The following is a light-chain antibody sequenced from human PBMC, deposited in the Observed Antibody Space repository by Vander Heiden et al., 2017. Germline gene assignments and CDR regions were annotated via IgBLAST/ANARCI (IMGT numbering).Light chain of an antibody. Sequence: SSELTQDPAVSVALGQTVRSTCQGDSLRSYYASWYQQKPGQAPVLVIYGKNNRPSGIPDRFSGSSSGTTASLTITGAQAEDEADYYCHSRDSSGNHYVFGTGTKLTVL. J-gene: IGLJ1*01. V-gene: IGLV3-19*01. CDR1: SLRSYY. CDR3: HSRDSSGNHYV. CDR2: GKN.